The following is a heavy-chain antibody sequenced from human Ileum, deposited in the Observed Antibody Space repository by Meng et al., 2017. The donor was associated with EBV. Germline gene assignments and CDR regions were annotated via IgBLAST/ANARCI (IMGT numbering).Heavy chain of an antibody. J-gene: IGHJ4*02. CDR1: GDSVSSGSYY. CDR2: IYYSGIT. CDR3: ANRRPASGPLGDY. D-gene: IGHD2-2*01. V-gene: IGHV4-61*01. Sequence: QVQLQGSGPGLVKPSETLPLTCTVSGDSVSSGSYYWSWIRQPPGKGLEWIGDIYYSGITYYNPSLKSRVTLSVDTSKNQFSLRLSSVTAADTAVYYCANRRPASGPLGDYWGQGTLVTVSS.